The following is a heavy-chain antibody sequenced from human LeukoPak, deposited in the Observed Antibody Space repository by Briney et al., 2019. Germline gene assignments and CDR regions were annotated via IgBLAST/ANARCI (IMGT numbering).Heavy chain of an antibody. J-gene: IGHJ4*02. CDR1: GYTFTVYY. CDR2: INPNSGGT. V-gene: IGHV1-2*02. Sequence: VASVKVSCKASGYTFTVYYMHWVRQAPGQGLEWMGWINPNSGGTNYAQKFQGRVTMTRDTAISTAYMELSRLRSDDTAVYYCARALTNCGSQYYFDYWGQGTLVTVSS. CDR3: ARALTNCGSQYYFDY. D-gene: IGHD7-27*01.